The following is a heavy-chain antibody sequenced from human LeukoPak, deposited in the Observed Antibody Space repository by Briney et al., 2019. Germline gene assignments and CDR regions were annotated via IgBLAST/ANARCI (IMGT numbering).Heavy chain of an antibody. Sequence: SSETLSLTCAVSGGSISSSNWWSWLRQPPGKGLEWIGEIYHSGSTNYNPSLKSRVTISVDKSKNQFSLKLSSVTAADTAVYYCARGGYSQYYFDYWGQGTLVTVSS. CDR3: ARGGYSQYYFDY. D-gene: IGHD3-22*01. CDR2: IYHSGST. J-gene: IGHJ4*02. CDR1: GGSISSSNW. V-gene: IGHV4-4*02.